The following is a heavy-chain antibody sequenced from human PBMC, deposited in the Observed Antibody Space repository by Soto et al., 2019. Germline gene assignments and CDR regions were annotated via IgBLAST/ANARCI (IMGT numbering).Heavy chain of an antibody. V-gene: IGHV4-34*01. CDR3: AAGTLGSNWFDP. CDR1: GGSFSGYY. CDR2: INHSGST. Sequence: QVQLQQWGAGLLKPSETLSLTCAVYGGSFSGYYWSWIRQPPGKGLEWIGEINHSGSTNYNPSLRSRVTISVDTSKNQFPLKLSSVTAADTAVYFCAAGTLGSNWFDPWGQGTLVTVSS. D-gene: IGHD6-13*01. J-gene: IGHJ5*02.